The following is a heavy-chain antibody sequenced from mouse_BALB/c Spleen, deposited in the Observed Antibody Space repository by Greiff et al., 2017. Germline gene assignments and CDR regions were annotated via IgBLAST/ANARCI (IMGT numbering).Heavy chain of an antibody. J-gene: IGHJ4*01. CDR2: IYPGSGST. CDR1: GYTFTDSV. Sequence: VQGVESGPELVKPGASVKMSCKASGYTFTDSVISWVKQRTGQGLEWIGEIYPGSGSTYYNEKFKGKATLTADKSSNTAYMQLSSLTSEDSAVYFCARERAYYGNYGAMDDWGEGTSVTVSS. V-gene: IGHV1-77*01. CDR3: ARERAYYGNYGAMDD. D-gene: IGHD2-10*01.